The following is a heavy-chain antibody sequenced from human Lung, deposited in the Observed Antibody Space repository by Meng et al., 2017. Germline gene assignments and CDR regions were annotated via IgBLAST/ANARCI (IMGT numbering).Heavy chain of an antibody. D-gene: IGHD6-19*01. CDR2: IYHSGST. Sequence: QLPVPGAGAGVASASSALSLTCAGAGCSISIRNWWSLVRPPPVKGLGWSGEIYHSGSTNYEPSLKRRVTISVDESKDQFSLKLSSVTAADTAVYYCARRGLWLDPQNFDYWGQGTLVTVSS. J-gene: IGHJ4*02. V-gene: IGHV4-4*02. CDR1: GCSISIRNW. CDR3: ARRGLWLDPQNFDY.